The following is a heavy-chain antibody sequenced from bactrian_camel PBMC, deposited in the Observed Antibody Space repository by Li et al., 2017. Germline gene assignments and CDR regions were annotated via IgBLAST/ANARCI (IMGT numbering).Heavy chain of an antibody. CDR3: ATAAPYYSNGHYFLT. V-gene: IGHV3S1*01. D-gene: IGHD4*01. CDR1: GFTDNSCD. J-gene: IGHJ4*01. Sequence: HVQLVESGGGSVQAGGSLILSCTAPGFTDNSCDMDWYRQAPGKGLEWVSDINSGGGSTYYADSVKGRFTIPRDNAKNTLTPQLNSLKSEDTALYYCATAAPYYSNGHYFLTWGQGTQVTVS. CDR2: INSGGGST.